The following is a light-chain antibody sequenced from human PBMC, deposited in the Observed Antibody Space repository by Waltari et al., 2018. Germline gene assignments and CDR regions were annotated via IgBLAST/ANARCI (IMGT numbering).Light chain of an antibody. CDR2: GAS. J-gene: IGKJ5*01. CDR3: RQYNSWPPIT. V-gene: IGKV3-15*01. Sequence: ETVMTQSLASLSVSPGEGAILSCRASQNVSSKLAWYQQKPGQAPRLLIFGASTRATGIAARLSGSGSATEFTLTISSRQSEDFAVYYCRQYNSWPPITFGQGTRLEIK. CDR1: QNVSSK.